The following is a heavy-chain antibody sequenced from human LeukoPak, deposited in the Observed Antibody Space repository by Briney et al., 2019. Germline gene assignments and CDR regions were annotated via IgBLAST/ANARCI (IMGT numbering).Heavy chain of an antibody. J-gene: IGHJ4*02. CDR3: AKDGVRPSNAYYFDY. CDR1: GFTFSSYG. CDR2: MRYDGSNK. V-gene: IGHV3-30*02. Sequence: GGSLRLSCAASGFTFSSYGMHWVRQAPGKGLEWVAFMRYDGSNKYYADSVKGRFTISRDNSKNTLYLQMNSLRAEDTAVYYCAKDGVRPSNAYYFDYWGQGTLVTVSS. D-gene: IGHD3-3*01.